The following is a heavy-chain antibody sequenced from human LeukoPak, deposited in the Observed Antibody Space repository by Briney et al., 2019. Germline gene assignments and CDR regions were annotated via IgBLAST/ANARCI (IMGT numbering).Heavy chain of an antibody. D-gene: IGHD6-19*01. CDR2: IIPLLGIA. CDR3: AKETVAAPAKRFDP. CDR1: GGTFSSYA. J-gene: IGHJ5*02. Sequence: SVKVSCKASGGTFSSYAISWVRQAPGQGLEWMGRIIPLLGIANYAQKFQGRVTITADKSTSTAYMELSSLRSEDTAVYYCAKETVAAPAKRFDPWGQGTLVTVSS. V-gene: IGHV1-69*04.